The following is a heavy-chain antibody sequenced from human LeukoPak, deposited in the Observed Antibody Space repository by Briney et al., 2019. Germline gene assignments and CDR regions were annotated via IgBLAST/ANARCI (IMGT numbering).Heavy chain of an antibody. J-gene: IGHJ5*02. CDR2: IYYSGST. Sequence: SETLSLTCTVSGGSISSSSYYWGWIRQPPGKGLEWIGSIYYSGSTYYNPSLKSRVTISVDTSKNQFSLKLSSVTAADTAVYYCARDRISVADPPNWFDPWGQGTLVTVSS. CDR1: GGSISSSSYY. CDR3: ARDRISVADPPNWFDP. V-gene: IGHV4-39*07. D-gene: IGHD6-19*01.